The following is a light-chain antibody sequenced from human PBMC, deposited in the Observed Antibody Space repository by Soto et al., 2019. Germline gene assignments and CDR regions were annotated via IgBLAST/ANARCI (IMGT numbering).Light chain of an antibody. J-gene: IGKJ1*01. CDR1: QTISTY. CDR3: QHYGSTPTT. V-gene: IGKV3-11*01. CDR2: DAS. Sequence: VLKQSPATLSLSQGDRATLSCRASQTISTYLAWYQQKPGQAPRLLIYDASSRATGIPARFSGSGSGTDFTLTITSLEPEDFAVYYCQHYGSTPTTFGHGTKVDI.